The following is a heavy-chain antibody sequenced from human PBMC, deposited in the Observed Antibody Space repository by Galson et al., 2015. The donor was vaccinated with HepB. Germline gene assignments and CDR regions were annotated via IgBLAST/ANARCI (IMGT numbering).Heavy chain of an antibody. J-gene: IGHJ3*02. CDR1: GFTFSDYY. V-gene: IGHV3-11*06. Sequence: SLRLSCAASGFTFSDYYMSWIRQAPGKGLEWVSYISSSSSYTNYADSVKGRFTIPRDNAKNSLYLQMNSLRAEDTAVYYCARVRYQGGAFDIWGQGTMVTVSS. CDR3: ARVRYQGGAFDI. CDR2: ISSSSSYT. D-gene: IGHD2-2*01.